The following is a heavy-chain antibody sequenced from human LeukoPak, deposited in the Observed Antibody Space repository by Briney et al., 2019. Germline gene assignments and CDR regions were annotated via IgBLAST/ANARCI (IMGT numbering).Heavy chain of an antibody. CDR1: GGTFSSYA. V-gene: IGHV1-69*04. CDR2: IIPIFGIA. D-gene: IGHD6-13*01. J-gene: IGHJ4*02. CDR3: ARDDDSSSWYFDY. Sequence: VASVKVSCKAPGGTFSSYAISWVRQAPGQGLEWMGRIIPIFGIANYAQKFQGRVTITADKSTSTAYMELSSLRSEDTAVYYCARDDDSSSWYFDYWGQGTLVTVSS.